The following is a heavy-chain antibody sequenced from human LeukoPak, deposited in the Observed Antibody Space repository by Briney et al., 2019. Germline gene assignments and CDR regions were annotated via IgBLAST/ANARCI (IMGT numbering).Heavy chain of an antibody. V-gene: IGHV1-2*04. CDR1: GYTFTGYY. J-gene: IGHJ5*02. Sequence: ASVKVSCKASGYTFTGYYMHWVRQAPGQGLEWMGWNNPNSGGTNYAQKFQGWVTMTRDTSISTAYMELSRLRSDDTAVYYCARAIRGSGSYYNVNWFDPWGQGTLVTVSS. D-gene: IGHD3-10*01. CDR2: NNPNSGGT. CDR3: ARAIRGSGSYYNVNWFDP.